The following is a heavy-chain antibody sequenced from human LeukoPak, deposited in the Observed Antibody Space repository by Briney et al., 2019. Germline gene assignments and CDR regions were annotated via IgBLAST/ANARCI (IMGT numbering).Heavy chain of an antibody. V-gene: IGHV3-23*01. J-gene: IGHJ6*03. Sequence: PGGSLRLSCAASGFTFSSYAMSWVRQAPGKGLEWVSAISGSGGSTYYADSVKGRFTISRDNSKNTLYLQMNSLRAEDTAVYYCARAITAMRYYYYYMDVWGKGTTVTVSS. CDR2: ISGSGGST. CDR1: GFTFSSYA. D-gene: IGHD5-18*01. CDR3: ARAITAMRYYYYYMDV.